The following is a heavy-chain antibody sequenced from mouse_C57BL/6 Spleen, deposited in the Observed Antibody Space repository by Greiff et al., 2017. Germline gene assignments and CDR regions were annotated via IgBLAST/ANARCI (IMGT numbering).Heavy chain of an antibody. D-gene: IGHD1-1*02. Sequence: QVQLQQPGAELVRPGSSVKLSCKASGYTFTSYWMDWVKQRPGQGLEWIGNIYPSDSETHYNQKFKDKATLTEDKSSSTAYMQLSSLASEDSAVYYCARGGYYAMDYWGQGTSVTVSS. V-gene: IGHV1-61*01. J-gene: IGHJ4*01. CDR3: ARGGYYAMDY. CDR1: GYTFTSYW. CDR2: IYPSDSET.